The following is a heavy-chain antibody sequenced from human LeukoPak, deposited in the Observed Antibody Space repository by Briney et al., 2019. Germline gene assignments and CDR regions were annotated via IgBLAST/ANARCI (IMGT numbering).Heavy chain of an antibody. D-gene: IGHD2-2*01. Sequence: ASVKVSCKASGYTFTGYYMHWVRQAPGQGLEWMGWINPNSGGTNYAQKFQGRVTMTRDTSISTAYMGLSRLRSDDTAVYYCARDGLGYCSSTSCHPFDPWGQGTLVTVSS. CDR2: INPNSGGT. CDR3: ARDGLGYCSSTSCHPFDP. J-gene: IGHJ5*02. V-gene: IGHV1-2*02. CDR1: GYTFTGYY.